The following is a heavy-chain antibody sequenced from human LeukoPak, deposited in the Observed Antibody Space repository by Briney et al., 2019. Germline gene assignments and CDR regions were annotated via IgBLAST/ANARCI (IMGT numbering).Heavy chain of an antibody. Sequence: SSETLSLTCTVSGVSGGSISNYYWSWIRQPPGKGLEWIGYIYSGNTNYNPPLKSRVTISLDTSKNQFSLKLSSVTAADTAVYFCARKSSGWFVEWGQGTLVTVSS. CDR3: ARKSSGWFVE. V-gene: IGHV4-59*08. CDR2: IYSGNT. D-gene: IGHD6-19*01. J-gene: IGHJ4*02. CDR1: GVSGGSISNYY.